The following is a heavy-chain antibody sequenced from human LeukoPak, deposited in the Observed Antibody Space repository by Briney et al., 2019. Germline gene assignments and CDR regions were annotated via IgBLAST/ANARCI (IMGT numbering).Heavy chain of an antibody. CDR3: ARGIIAPGTSSFWFDP. CDR1: GYTFTSYG. J-gene: IGHJ5*02. CDR2: ISAYNGNT. Sequence: GASVKVSCKASGYTFTSYGISWVRQAPGQGLEWMGWISAYNGNTNYAQKLQGRVTMTTDTSTSTAYMELRSLRSDDTAVYYCARGIIAPGTSSFWFDPWGQGTLVTVSS. D-gene: IGHD3-10*01. V-gene: IGHV1-18*01.